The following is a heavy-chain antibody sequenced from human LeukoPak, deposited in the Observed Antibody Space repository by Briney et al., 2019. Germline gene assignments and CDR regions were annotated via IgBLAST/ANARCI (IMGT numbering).Heavy chain of an antibody. V-gene: IGHV4-61*01. CDR3: ARDLSPRSQSGSYWGGNDAFDI. D-gene: IGHD1-26*01. J-gene: IGHJ3*02. CDR2: IYYSGST. Sequence: SETLSLTCTVSGGSLSSGSYYWSWIRQPPGKGLEWIGYIYYSGSTNYNPSLKSRVTISVDTSKNQFSLKLSSVTAADTAVYYCARDLSPRSQSGSYWGGNDAFDIWGQGTMVTVSS. CDR1: GGSLSSGSYY.